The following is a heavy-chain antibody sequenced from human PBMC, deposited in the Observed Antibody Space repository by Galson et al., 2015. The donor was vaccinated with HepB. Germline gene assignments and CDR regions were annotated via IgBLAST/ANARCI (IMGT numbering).Heavy chain of an antibody. Sequence: SLRLSCASSGFIIRDYPMSWVRQAPGRGLEWLSSIRTNYYRVTTEYAPSVKGRFTTSRDNSKKIAYLEMNSLQVDDTAVYYCTRTTTPDSGNWPYFDYWGQGVLVTVSS. CDR3: TRTTTPDSGNWPYFDY. CDR1: GFIIRDYP. V-gene: IGHV3-49*04. J-gene: IGHJ4*02. D-gene: IGHD1-26*01. CDR2: IRTNYYRVTT.